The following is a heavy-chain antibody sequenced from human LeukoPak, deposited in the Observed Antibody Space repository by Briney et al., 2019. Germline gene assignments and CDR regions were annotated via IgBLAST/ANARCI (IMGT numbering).Heavy chain of an antibody. CDR2: IYSSGST. D-gene: IGHD3-22*01. Sequence: IPSETLSLTCTVPGGSINNYFWSWIRQPAGKGLEWIGRIYSSGSTNYNPSLKSRVTMSVDTSKNQFSLNLTSVTAADTAVYYCARVGSGYYMYYFDYWGQGTLVTVSS. J-gene: IGHJ4*02. CDR1: GGSINNYF. CDR3: ARVGSGYYMYYFDY. V-gene: IGHV4-4*07.